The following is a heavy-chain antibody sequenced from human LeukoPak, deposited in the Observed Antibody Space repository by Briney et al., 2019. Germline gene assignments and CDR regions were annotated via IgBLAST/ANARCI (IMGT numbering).Heavy chain of an antibody. CDR3: AKGLAVAGTPLDY. CDR1: GFTFSSYG. Sequence: GGSLRLPCAASGFTFSSYGMHWVRQAPGKGLEWVAVISYDGSNKYYADSVKGRFTISRDNSKNTLYLQMNSLRAEDTAVYYCAKGLAVAGTPLDYWGQGTLVTVSS. CDR2: ISYDGSNK. D-gene: IGHD6-19*01. J-gene: IGHJ4*02. V-gene: IGHV3-30*18.